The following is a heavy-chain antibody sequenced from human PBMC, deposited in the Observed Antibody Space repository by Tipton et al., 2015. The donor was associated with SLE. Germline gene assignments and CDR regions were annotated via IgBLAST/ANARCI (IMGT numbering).Heavy chain of an antibody. CDR1: GGSISSGSYY. D-gene: IGHD2-15*01. CDR3: ARGRGCSGGSCLWYFDY. J-gene: IGHJ4*02. CDR2: IYTGGST. Sequence: TLSLTCTVSGGSISSGSYYWSWIRQPAGKGLEWIGHIYTGGSTNYNPSLKSRVTISVDTSKNQFSLKLSSVTAADTAVYYCARGRGCSGGSCLWYFDYWGQGTLVTVSS. V-gene: IGHV4-61*09.